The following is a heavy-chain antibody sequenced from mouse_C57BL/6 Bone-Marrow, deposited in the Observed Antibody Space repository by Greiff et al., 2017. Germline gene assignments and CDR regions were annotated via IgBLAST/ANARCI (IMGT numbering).Heavy chain of an antibody. CDR2: IDPSASYT. Sequence: QVQLQQPGAELVMPGASVKLSCKASGYTFTSYWMHWVKQRPGQGLEWIGEIDPSASYTNYNQKFKGKSTLTVDKSSSTAYMPLSSLTSEDSAVYYCARDTYYFDDWGQGTTLTVAS. V-gene: IGHV1-69*01. CDR1: GYTFTSYW. CDR3: ARDTYYFDD. J-gene: IGHJ2*01.